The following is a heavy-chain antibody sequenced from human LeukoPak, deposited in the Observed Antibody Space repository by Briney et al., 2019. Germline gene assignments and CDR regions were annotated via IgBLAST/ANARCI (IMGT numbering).Heavy chain of an antibody. CDR1: GGTFSSYA. CDR2: IIPTFGTA. D-gene: IGHD3-22*01. J-gene: IGHJ4*02. Sequence: ASVKVSCKASGGTFSSYAISWVRQAPGQGLEWMGGIIPTFGTANYAQKFQGRVTITADESTSTAYMELSSLRSEDTAVYYCARDRLNYDSSGYWSYYFDYWGQGTLVTVSS. V-gene: IGHV1-69*13. CDR3: ARDRLNYDSSGYWSYYFDY.